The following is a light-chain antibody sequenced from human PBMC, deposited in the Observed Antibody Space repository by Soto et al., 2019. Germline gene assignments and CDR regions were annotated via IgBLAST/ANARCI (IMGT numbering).Light chain of an antibody. CDR1: SSNIGRNY. CDR3: AAWDDSLSGV. V-gene: IGLV1-47*01. CDR2: RNN. J-gene: IGLJ3*02. Sequence: QSVLTQPPSASGTPGQRVTISCSGSSSNIGRNYVYWYQQLPATAPKLLIYRNNQRPSGVPDRFSGSKSGTSASLAISGLRSEDEADYYCAAWDDSLSGVFGGGTKLTVL.